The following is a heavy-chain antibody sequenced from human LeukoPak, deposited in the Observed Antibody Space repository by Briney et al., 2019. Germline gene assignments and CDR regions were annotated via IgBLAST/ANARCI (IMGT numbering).Heavy chain of an antibody. J-gene: IGHJ4*02. CDR1: GFTFGDYA. CDR3: TRDPLSSRD. D-gene: IGHD6-13*01. Sequence: GGFLRLSCTASGFTFGDYAMSWVRQAPGKGLEWVGFIRSKAYGGTTEYAASVKGRFTISRDDSKSIAYLQMNSLKTEDTAVYYCTRDPLSSRDWGQGTLVTVSS. V-gene: IGHV3-49*04. CDR2: IRSKAYGGTT.